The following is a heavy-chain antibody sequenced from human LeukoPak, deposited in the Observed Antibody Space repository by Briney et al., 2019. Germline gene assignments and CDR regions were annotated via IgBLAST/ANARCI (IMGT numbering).Heavy chain of an antibody. D-gene: IGHD2-2*01. CDR2: IKQDGSEK. Sequence: PGGSLRLSCAASGFTFSSYWMSWVRQAPGKGLERVANIKQDGSEKYYVDSVKGRFTISRDNAKNSLYLQMNSLRAEDTAVYYCARVGRYCSSTSCAYTADYWGQGTLVTVSS. V-gene: IGHV3-7*01. CDR1: GFTFSSYW. J-gene: IGHJ4*02. CDR3: ARVGRYCSSTSCAYTADY.